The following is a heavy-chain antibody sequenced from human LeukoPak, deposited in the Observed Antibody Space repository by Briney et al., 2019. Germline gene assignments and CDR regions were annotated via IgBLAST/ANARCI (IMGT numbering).Heavy chain of an antibody. CDR2: MSYDGSQQ. D-gene: IGHD3-16*01. CDR1: GFTFSSYG. CDR3: AREAWGEYYFDY. V-gene: IGHV3-30*19. J-gene: IGHJ4*02. Sequence: QTGGSLRLSCAVSGFTFSSYGMHWVRQAPGKGLDWVAVMSYDGSQQYYADSVKGRFTISRDNSKNTLYLQMNSLRVEDTAVYYCAREAWGEYYFDYWGQGTLVTVSS.